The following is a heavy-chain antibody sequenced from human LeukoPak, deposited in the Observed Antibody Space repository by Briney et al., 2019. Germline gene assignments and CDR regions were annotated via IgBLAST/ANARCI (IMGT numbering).Heavy chain of an antibody. D-gene: IGHD6-13*01. CDR3: ATTLAGITAAPRDY. CDR1: GYTFSTYG. CDR2: VTVYIGET. V-gene: IGHV1-18*01. J-gene: IGHJ4*02. Sequence: ASVKVSCKASGYTFSTYGLSWVRQAPGQGLEWMGRVTVYIGETIYAQKFQGRVTMTEDTSTDTAYMELSSLRSEDTAVYYCATTLAGITAAPRDYWGQGTLVTVSS.